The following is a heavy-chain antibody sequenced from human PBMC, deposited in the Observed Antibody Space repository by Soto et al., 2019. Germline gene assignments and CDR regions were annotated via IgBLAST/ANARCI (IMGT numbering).Heavy chain of an antibody. CDR3: ARDPIRGDGYVFDS. CDR1: GFTFSSYW. V-gene: IGHV3-7*01. J-gene: IGHJ5*01. D-gene: IGHD5-12*01. Sequence: SGGSLRLSCEAYGFTFSSYWMAWGRQAPGKGLEWVDNITRDGSERYYVDSVKGRFTISRDNAKNSVYLQMNSLRAEDSAVYYSARDPIRGDGYVFDSWGQGALVTVSS. CDR2: ITRDGSER.